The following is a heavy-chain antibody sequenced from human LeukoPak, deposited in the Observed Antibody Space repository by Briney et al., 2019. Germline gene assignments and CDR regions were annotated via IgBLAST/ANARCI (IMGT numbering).Heavy chain of an antibody. CDR1: GFTFDDYA. CDR2: ISGSGGST. V-gene: IGHV3-23*01. CDR3: AKVPYSGSYYFEN. D-gene: IGHD1-26*01. Sequence: GGSLRLSCAASGFTFDDYAMHWVRQAPGKGLEWVSTISGSGGSTYYADSVKGRFTISRDNSRNTLYLQVNSLRAEDTAVYYCAKVPYSGSYYFENWGQGTLVTVSS. J-gene: IGHJ4*02.